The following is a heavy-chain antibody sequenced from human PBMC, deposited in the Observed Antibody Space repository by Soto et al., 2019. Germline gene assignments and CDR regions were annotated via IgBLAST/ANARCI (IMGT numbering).Heavy chain of an antibody. CDR3: TCCGHDYKIDN. CDR1: GASISSRTW. J-gene: IGHJ4*02. V-gene: IGHV4-4*02. D-gene: IGHD2-21*01. CDR2: MYHNGGS. Sequence: QVQLQESGPGLVKPSETLSLTCAVSGASISSRTWWTWVRQFPGKGLEWIGEMYHNGGSNYNPSLKSRVAISTDTSKNQFSLTLTSVTAADTAMYYCTCCGHDYKIDNWGQGSLVTVSS.